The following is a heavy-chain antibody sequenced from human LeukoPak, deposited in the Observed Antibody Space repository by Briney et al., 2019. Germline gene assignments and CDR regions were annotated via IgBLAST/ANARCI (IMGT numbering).Heavy chain of an antibody. CDR3: ARDSELELIGWFDP. V-gene: IGHV4-34*01. CDR2: INHSGST. Sequence: SETLSLTCAVYVGSFSGYYWSWIRQPPGKGLEWIGEINHSGSTNYNPSLKSRVTISVDTSKNQFSLKLSSVTAADTAVYYCARDSELELIGWFDPWGQGTLVTVSS. D-gene: IGHD1-7*01. CDR1: VGSFSGYY. J-gene: IGHJ5*02.